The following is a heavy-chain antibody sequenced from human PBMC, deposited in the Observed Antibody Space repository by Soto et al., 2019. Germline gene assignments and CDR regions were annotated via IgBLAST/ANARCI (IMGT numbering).Heavy chain of an antibody. CDR1: GFTFSSYG. CDR2: ISYDGSNK. V-gene: IGHV3-30*18. D-gene: IGHD5-12*01. J-gene: IGHJ4*02. CDR3: AKDRWLQTSYYFDY. Sequence: AGGSLRLSCAASGFTFSSYGMHWVRQAPGKGLEWVAVISYDGSNKYYADSVKGRFTISRDNSKNTLYLQMNSLRAEDTAVYYCAKDRWLQTSYYFDYWGQGTLVTVSS.